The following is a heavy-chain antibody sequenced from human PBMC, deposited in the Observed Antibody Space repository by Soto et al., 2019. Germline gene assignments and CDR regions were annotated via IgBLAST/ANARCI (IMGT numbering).Heavy chain of an antibody. V-gene: IGHV3-30*03. CDR1: GFTFTNHG. D-gene: IGHD5-12*01. Sequence: QMHLVESGGGVIQPGTSLRLSCAVSGFTFTNHGIHWVRQAPGKGLEGVADISYNGIDKWYADSVKGRFTISRDNFGDTAYLQMNGLRPEDTAVYYCASGEGRNGHDTRFDYWGQGTLVTVSS. J-gene: IGHJ4*02. CDR3: ASGEGRNGHDTRFDY. CDR2: ISYNGIDK.